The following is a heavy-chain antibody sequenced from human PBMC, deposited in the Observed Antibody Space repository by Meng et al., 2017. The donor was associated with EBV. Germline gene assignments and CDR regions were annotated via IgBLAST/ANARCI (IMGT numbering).Heavy chain of an antibody. Sequence: GHLVESGGGLVQPGGSLKLSCGASGFIFRDSAMHWVRQASGKGLEWVGRVETKTSKYATAYAASVKGRFSVSRDDSKNMVFLEMNSLKTEDTARYYCWGDLNYGSYWGQGTLVTVSS. J-gene: IGHJ4*02. CDR2: VETKTSKYAT. D-gene: IGHD3-16*01. CDR1: GFIFRDSA. V-gene: IGHV3-73*01. CDR3: WGDLNYGSY.